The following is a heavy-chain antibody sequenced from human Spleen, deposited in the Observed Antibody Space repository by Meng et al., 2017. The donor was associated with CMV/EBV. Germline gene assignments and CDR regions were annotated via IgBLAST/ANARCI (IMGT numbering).Heavy chain of an antibody. V-gene: IGHV3-21*01. CDR3: AKGLDFQRLRVCFGMDV. Sequence: GESLKISCAASGFTFSSYSMNWVRQAPGKGLEWVSSISSSSPSIYYADSVKGRFTISRDNAKNSLYLQMNSLRAEDTAVYYCAKGLDFQRLRVCFGMDVWGQGTTVTVSS. D-gene: IGHD3-9*01. CDR1: GFTFSSYS. J-gene: IGHJ6*02. CDR2: ISSSSPSI.